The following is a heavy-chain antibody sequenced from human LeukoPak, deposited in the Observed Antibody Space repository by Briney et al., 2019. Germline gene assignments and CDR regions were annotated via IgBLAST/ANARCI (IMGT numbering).Heavy chain of an antibody. CDR3: ARAYFDWLFAMDAFDI. Sequence: ASVKVSCKASGYTFTSYDINWVRQATGQGLEWMGWMNPNSGNTGYAQKFQGRVTMTRNTSISTAHMELSSLRSEDTAVYYCARAYFDWLFAMDAFDIWGQGTMVTVSS. V-gene: IGHV1-8*01. D-gene: IGHD3-9*01. J-gene: IGHJ3*02. CDR2: MNPNSGNT. CDR1: GYTFTSYD.